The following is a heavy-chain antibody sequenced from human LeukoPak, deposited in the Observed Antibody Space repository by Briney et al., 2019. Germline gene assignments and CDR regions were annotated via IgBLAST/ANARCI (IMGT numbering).Heavy chain of an antibody. Sequence: GGSLRLSCAASGFTFSGHGMHWVRQTPGKGLEWVAVIWYDGSNKYYADSVKGRFTISRDNSKNTLYLQMNSLRAEDTAVYYCARPYFKYSYGLAAPFDYWGQGTLVPSPQ. D-gene: IGHD5-18*01. J-gene: IGHJ4*02. CDR2: IWYDGSNK. CDR3: ARPYFKYSYGLAAPFDY. CDR1: GFTFSGHG. V-gene: IGHV3-33*01.